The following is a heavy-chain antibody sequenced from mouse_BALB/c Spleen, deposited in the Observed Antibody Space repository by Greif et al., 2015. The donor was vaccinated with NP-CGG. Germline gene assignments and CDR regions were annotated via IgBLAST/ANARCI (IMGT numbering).Heavy chain of an antibody. V-gene: IGHV1S130*01. D-gene: IGHD2-4*01. Sequence: QVQLQQSGSVLVRPGASVKLSCKASGYTFTSSWMHWAKQRPGQGLEWIGEIHPNSGNTNYNEKFKGKATLTVDTSSSTAYMDLSSLTSEDSAVYYCAKSGDYDNSFDYWGQGTTLTVSS. CDR3: AKSGDYDNSFDY. J-gene: IGHJ2*01. CDR1: GYTFTSSW. CDR2: IHPNSGNT.